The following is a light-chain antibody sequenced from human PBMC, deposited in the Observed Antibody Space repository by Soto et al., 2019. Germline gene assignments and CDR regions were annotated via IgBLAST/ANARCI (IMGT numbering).Light chain of an antibody. Sequence: QSALTQPRSVSGSPGQSVTIACTGTSSDVGAYNYVSWYQQHPGKAPKFMIYDVSKRPSGVPDRFSGSKSGNPASLTISGLQAEDEADYYCCSYAGTYSYVFGTGNKV. J-gene: IGLJ1*01. CDR2: DVS. CDR3: CSYAGTYSYV. CDR1: SSDVGAYNY. V-gene: IGLV2-11*01.